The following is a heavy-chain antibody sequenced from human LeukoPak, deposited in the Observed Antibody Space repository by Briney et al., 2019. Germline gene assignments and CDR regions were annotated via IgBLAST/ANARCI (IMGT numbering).Heavy chain of an antibody. V-gene: IGHV4-59*01. D-gene: IGHD1-7*01. CDR3: ARTNWNYVYFDY. CDR2: IYYSGST. J-gene: IGHJ4*02. CDR1: GGSISSYY. Sequence: KPSETLSLTCTVSGGSISSYYWSWIRQPPGKGLEWIGYIYYSGSTDYNPSLKSRVTISVDTSKKQFSLKVSSVTAADTAVYYCARTNWNYVYFDYWGQGTPVTVSS.